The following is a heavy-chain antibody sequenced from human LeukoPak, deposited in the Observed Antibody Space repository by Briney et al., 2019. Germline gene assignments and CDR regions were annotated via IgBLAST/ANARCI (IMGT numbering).Heavy chain of an antibody. D-gene: IGHD6-13*01. J-gene: IGHJ4*02. V-gene: IGHV1-58*02. CDR2: IVVGSGNT. Sequence: ASVKVSCKASGGTFSSYAISWVRQARGQRLEWIGWIVVGSGNTNYAQKFQERVTITRDMSTSTAYMELSSLRSEDTAVYYCARQRRVYGSPVMIWGQGTLVTVSS. CDR1: GGTFSSYA. CDR3: ARQRRVYGSPVMI.